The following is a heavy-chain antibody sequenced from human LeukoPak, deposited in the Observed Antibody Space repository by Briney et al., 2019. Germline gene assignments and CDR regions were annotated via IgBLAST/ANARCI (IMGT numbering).Heavy chain of an antibody. Sequence: PGGSLRLSCAASGFTFSSYAMSWVRQAPGKGLEWVSAISGSGGSTYYADSVKGRFTISRDNSKNTLYLQMNSLRAEDTAVYYCAKDPWEHRGSNYFDYWGQGTLVTVSS. V-gene: IGHV3-23*01. CDR1: GFTFSSYA. J-gene: IGHJ4*02. CDR3: AKDPWEHRGSNYFDY. CDR2: ISGSGGST. D-gene: IGHD1-26*01.